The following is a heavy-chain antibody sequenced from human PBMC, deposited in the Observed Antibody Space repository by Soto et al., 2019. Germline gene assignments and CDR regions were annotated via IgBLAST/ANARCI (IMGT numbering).Heavy chain of an antibody. CDR1: GGSFSGYY. D-gene: IGHD3-3*01. CDR3: ARGRYYDFWSGYYKGDYYYYMDV. J-gene: IGHJ6*03. Sequence: QVQLQQWGAGLLKPSETLSLTCAVYGGSFSGYYWSWIRQPPGKGLEWIGEINHSGSTNYNPSLKSRVTISVDTSKHQFSLKLSSVTAADTAVYYCARGRYYDFWSGYYKGDYYYYMDVWGKGTTVTVSS. CDR2: INHSGST. V-gene: IGHV4-34*01.